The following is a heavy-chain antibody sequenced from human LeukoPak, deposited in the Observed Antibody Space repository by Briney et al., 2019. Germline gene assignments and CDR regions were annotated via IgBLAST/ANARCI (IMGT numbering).Heavy chain of an antibody. V-gene: IGHV3-53*04. J-gene: IGHJ4*02. CDR1: GFTVSSNY. CDR3: ARVDDYGGNLLFGY. D-gene: IGHD4-23*01. Sequence: PGGSLRLSCAASGFTVSSNYMSWVRQAPGKGLEWVSVIYSGGSTYYADSVKGRFTISRHNSKNTLYLQMNSLRAEDTAVYYCARVDDYGGNLLFGYWGQGTLVTVSS. CDR2: IYSGGST.